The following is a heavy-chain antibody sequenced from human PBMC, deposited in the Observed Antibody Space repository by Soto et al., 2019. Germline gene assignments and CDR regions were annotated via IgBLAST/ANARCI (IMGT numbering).Heavy chain of an antibody. CDR1: GGSISSGGYY. D-gene: IGHD3-16*01. J-gene: IGHJ4*02. CDR3: ARDPLGTPFGYFKY. V-gene: IGHV4-31*03. Sequence: QALLQESGPGLVKPSQTLSLTCTVSGGSISSGGYYWSWIRQHPGKGLEWIGNIYYSGSTYYNPSLKSRVTISVDTSKNQFSLKLSSVTAADTAVYYCARDPLGTPFGYFKYWGQGTLVNVSS. CDR2: IYYSGST.